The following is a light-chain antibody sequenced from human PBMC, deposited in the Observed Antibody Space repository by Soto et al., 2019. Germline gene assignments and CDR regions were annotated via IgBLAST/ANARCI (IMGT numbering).Light chain of an antibody. Sequence: DIQMTQSPSTLSASVGDRVTITCRASQSISSWLAWYQQKPGKAPKLLIYKASSLESGVPSRFSASGSGTEFTLTISSLQPDDFATYYCQQYSSYSYTFGQGTKVDIK. CDR2: KAS. CDR3: QQYSSYSYT. J-gene: IGKJ2*01. CDR1: QSISSW. V-gene: IGKV1-5*03.